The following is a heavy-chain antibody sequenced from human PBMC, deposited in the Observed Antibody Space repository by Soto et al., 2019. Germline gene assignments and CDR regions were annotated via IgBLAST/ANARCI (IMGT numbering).Heavy chain of an antibody. CDR3: ARGVYGSGNYYAGPSAFDI. Sequence: QVQLEQSGAEVKKPGSSVKVSCKASGGTLSDHGVAWLRQAPGQGLEWMGGTIPVFNTAKYAQKFQGRVTVTADKFTNTAYMELSSLRSEDTAVYFCARGVYGSGNYYAGPSAFDICGQGTMVLVSS. V-gene: IGHV1-69*06. CDR2: TIPVFNTA. J-gene: IGHJ3*02. CDR1: GGTLSDHG. D-gene: IGHD3-10*01.